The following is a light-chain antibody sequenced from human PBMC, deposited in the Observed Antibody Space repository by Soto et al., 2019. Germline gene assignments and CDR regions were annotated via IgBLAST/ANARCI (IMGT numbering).Light chain of an antibody. J-gene: IGLJ1*01. CDR2: EVT. CDR3: SSYAGSRYV. CDR1: SSDVGGYNY. V-gene: IGLV2-8*01. Sequence: QSALTQPPSASGSPGQSVTISCTGTSSDVGGYNYVSWYQQHPGKAPKLMIYEVTKRPSGVTDRFSGSKSGNTASLTVSGLQAEDEADYYCSSYAGSRYVFGTGTKLTVL.